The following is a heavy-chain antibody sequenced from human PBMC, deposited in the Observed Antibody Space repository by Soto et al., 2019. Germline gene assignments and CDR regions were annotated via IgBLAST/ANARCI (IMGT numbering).Heavy chain of an antibody. D-gene: IGHD4-17*01. CDR3: ARAGDYAVPHIDY. CDR1: GYSISSGYY. J-gene: IGHJ4*02. Sequence: QVQLQESGPGLVKPSETLSLTCAVSGYSISSGYYWGWIRQPPGKGLEWIGSIYHSGSTYYNPSLKSRVTISVDTSKNQFSLKLSSVTAADTAVYYCARAGDYAVPHIDYWGQGTLVTVSS. CDR2: IYHSGST. V-gene: IGHV4-38-2*01.